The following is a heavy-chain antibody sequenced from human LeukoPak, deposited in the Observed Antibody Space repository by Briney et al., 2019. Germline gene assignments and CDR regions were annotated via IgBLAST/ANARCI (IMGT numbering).Heavy chain of an antibody. CDR1: GYSFTSYW. J-gene: IGHJ4*02. CDR2: IYPGDSDT. V-gene: IGHV5-51*01. CDR3: ARPYCSGGSCYLYYFDY. Sequence: GESPNISCKGSGYSFTSYWIGWVRQMSGKGLEWMGIIYPGDSDTRYSPSDQGQVTTSVDKSISTAYLQWSSLKASDTAMYYCARPYCSGGSCYLYYFDYWGQGTLVTVSS. D-gene: IGHD2-15*01.